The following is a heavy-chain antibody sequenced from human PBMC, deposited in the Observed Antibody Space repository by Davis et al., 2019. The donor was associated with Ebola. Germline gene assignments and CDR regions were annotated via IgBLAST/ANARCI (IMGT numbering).Heavy chain of an antibody. CDR2: ISWNSGSI. D-gene: IGHD2-15*01. CDR1: GFTFDDYA. Sequence: SLKTPCAASGFTFDDYAMHWVRQAPGKGLEWVSGISWNSGSIGYADSVKGRFTISRDNAKNSLYLQMNSLRAEDTALYYCTTWWQLVDYWGQGTLVTVSS. J-gene: IGHJ4*02. V-gene: IGHV3-9*01. CDR3: TTWWQLVDY.